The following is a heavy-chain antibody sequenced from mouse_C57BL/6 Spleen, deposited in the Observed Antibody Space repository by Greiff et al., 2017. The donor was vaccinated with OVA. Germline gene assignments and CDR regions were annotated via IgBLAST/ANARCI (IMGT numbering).Heavy chain of an antibody. V-gene: IGHV3-6*01. CDR2: ISYDGSN. CDR1: GYSITSGYY. Sequence: VQLQQSGPGLVKPSQSLSLTCSVTGYSITSGYYWNWIRQFPGNKLEWMGYISYDGSNNYNPSLKNRISITRDTSKNQFFLKLNSVTTEDTATYYCARGGEYFDVWGTGTTVTVSS. J-gene: IGHJ1*03. CDR3: ARGGEYFDV.